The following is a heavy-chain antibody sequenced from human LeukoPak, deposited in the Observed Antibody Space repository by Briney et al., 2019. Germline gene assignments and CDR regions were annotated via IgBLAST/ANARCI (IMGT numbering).Heavy chain of an antibody. CDR2: INPSGGSA. V-gene: IGHV1-46*01. Sequence: ASVKVSCKASGGTFSSYAISWVRQAPGQGLEWMGGINPSGGSATYAQKFQGRVTMTRDTSTSTVYMELSSLRSEDTAVYYCARGPMTAVDHWGQGTLVTVSS. CDR3: ARGPMTAVDH. CDR1: GGTFSSYA. D-gene: IGHD4-17*01. J-gene: IGHJ4*02.